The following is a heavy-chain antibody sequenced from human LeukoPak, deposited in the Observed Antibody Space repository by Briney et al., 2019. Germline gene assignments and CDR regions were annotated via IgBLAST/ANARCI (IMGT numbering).Heavy chain of an antibody. V-gene: IGHV3-21*01. J-gene: IGHJ4*02. CDR1: GFSIKTYS. Sequence: PGGSLRLSCAASGFSIKTYSMTWVRQAPGKGLEWVSTISSGGGYIYYADSVKGRFTISRDTAKNSLYLQMNNLRVEDTAVYNCARLRDTVTSASDYWGQGTLVTVSS. D-gene: IGHD4-17*01. CDR3: ARLRDTVTSASDY. CDR2: ISSGGGYI.